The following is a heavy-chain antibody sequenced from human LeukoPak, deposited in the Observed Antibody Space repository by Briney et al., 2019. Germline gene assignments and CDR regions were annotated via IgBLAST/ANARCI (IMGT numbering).Heavy chain of an antibody. J-gene: IGHJ4*02. Sequence: SETLSLTCTVSGGSISSYYWSWIRQPPGKGLEWIGYIYYSGSTNYNPSLKSRVAISVDTSKNQFSLKLSSVTAADTAVYYCAREISGYDWFDYWGQGTLVTVSS. CDR3: AREISGYDWFDY. D-gene: IGHD5-12*01. CDR1: GGSISSYY. V-gene: IGHV4-59*01. CDR2: IYYSGST.